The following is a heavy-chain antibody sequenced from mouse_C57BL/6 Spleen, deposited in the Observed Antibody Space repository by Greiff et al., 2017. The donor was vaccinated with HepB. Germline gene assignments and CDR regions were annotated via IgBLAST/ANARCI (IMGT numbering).Heavy chain of an antibody. CDR3: TRDTTTVVARGYFDY. D-gene: IGHD1-1*01. CDR1: GFTFSSYA. Sequence: EVKVVESGEGLVKPGGSLKLSCAASGFTFSSYAMSWVRQTPEKRLEWVAYISSGGDYIYYADTVKGRFTISRDNARNTLYLQMSSLKSEDTAMYYCTRDTTTVVARGYFDYWGQGTTLTVSS. J-gene: IGHJ2*01. V-gene: IGHV5-9-1*02. CDR2: ISSGGDYI.